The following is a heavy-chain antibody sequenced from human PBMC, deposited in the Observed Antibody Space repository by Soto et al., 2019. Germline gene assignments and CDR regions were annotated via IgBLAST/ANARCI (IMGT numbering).Heavy chain of an antibody. CDR1: GYTLRTYR. D-gene: IGHD3-16*01. CDR3: AREGSTYDSTFDY. CDR2: IDAGNGNR. V-gene: IGHV1-3*01. Sequence: GASVKVSCKASGYTLRTYRLHWARQAPGQRFEWMGWIDAGNGNRKYSQKFQGTVTITTDTSANTAYMEVSSLRSEDTAVYYCAREGSTYDSTFDYWGQGTLVTVS. J-gene: IGHJ4*02.